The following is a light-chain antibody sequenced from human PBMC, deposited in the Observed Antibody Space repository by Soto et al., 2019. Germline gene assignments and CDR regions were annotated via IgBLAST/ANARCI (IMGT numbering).Light chain of an antibody. CDR1: QSVSSY. CDR3: QQRRNWPIT. V-gene: IGKV3-11*01. J-gene: IGKJ4*01. Sequence: EIVLTQSPATLSLSPGERATLSCRASQSVSSYLAWYQQKPGQAPRLLIYDASNRATGIPARFSGSGSGTDFTLTISILEPEDFAVYYCQQRRNWPITFGGGTKVEIK. CDR2: DAS.